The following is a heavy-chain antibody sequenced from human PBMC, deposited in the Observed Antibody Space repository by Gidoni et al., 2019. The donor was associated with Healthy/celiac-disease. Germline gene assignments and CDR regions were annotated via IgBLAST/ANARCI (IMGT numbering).Heavy chain of an antibody. Sequence: QVQLQESGPGLVKPSETLSLTCTVSGGSIRSYYWSWIRQPPGKGLEWIGYIYYSGSTNYHPSLKSRVTISVDTSKNQFSLKLSSVTAADTAVYYCASYSSGYYYWGGGAFDIWGQGTMVTVSS. CDR1: GGSIRSYY. V-gene: IGHV4-59*01. CDR2: IYYSGST. CDR3: ASYSSGYYYWGGGAFDI. D-gene: IGHD3-22*01. J-gene: IGHJ3*02.